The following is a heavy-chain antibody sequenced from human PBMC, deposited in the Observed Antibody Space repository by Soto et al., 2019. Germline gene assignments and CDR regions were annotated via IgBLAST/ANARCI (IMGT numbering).Heavy chain of an antibody. V-gene: IGHV3-11*01. Sequence: QAQLVESGGGLVRPGGSLRLSCAASGFTFSDYLLSWIRQAPGKGLEWIAYISPTGNTKYYADSVKGRFTVSRDNAKNSLYLQMNNLRVEDTAIYYCARDIDHAEAFDIWGQGTLVIVSS. CDR1: GFTFSDYL. D-gene: IGHD3-16*02. CDR2: ISPTGNTK. CDR3: ARDIDHAEAFDI. J-gene: IGHJ3*02.